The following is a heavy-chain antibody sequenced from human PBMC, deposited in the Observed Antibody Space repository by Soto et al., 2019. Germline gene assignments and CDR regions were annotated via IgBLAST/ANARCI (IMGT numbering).Heavy chain of an antibody. V-gene: IGHV3-23*01. CDR3: AKDQDVRMVGPFDY. Sequence: EVQLLESGGGLVQPGGSLRLSCAASGFTSSSYAMSWVRQAPGRGLGWVSGISGSGGSTNYADSVKGRFTISRDNSKNTLYLQMNSLRAEDTGVYYCAKDQDVRMVGPFDYWGQGTLVTVSS. D-gene: IGHD2-15*01. CDR1: GFTSSSYA. J-gene: IGHJ4*02. CDR2: ISGSGGST.